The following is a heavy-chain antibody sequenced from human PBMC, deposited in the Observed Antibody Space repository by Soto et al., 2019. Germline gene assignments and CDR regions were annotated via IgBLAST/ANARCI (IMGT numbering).Heavy chain of an antibody. V-gene: IGHV1-69*01. CDR3: ARRPITIFGVVDYYYGMDV. Sequence: QVQLVQSGAEVKKPGSSVKVSCKASGGTFSSYAIIWVRQAPGQGLEWMGGIIPIFGTANYAQKFQGRVTITADESTSTAYMELSSLRSEDTAVYYCARRPITIFGVVDYYYGMDVWGQGTTVTVSS. J-gene: IGHJ6*02. CDR2: IIPIFGTA. CDR1: GGTFSSYA. D-gene: IGHD3-3*01.